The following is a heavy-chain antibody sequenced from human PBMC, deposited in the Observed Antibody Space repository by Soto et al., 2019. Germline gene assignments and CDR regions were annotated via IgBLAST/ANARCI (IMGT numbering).Heavy chain of an antibody. CDR3: ARDYYYGSGSYYNWFDP. CDR2: IIPIFGTA. Sequence: QVQLVQSGAEVKKPGSSVKVSCKASGGTFSSYAISWVRQAPGQGLEWMGGIIPIFGTANYAQKFQGRVTITADESTSTAYMELSSLRSEDTAVHYCARDYYYGSGSYYNWFDPWGQGTLVTVSS. D-gene: IGHD3-10*01. V-gene: IGHV1-69*01. J-gene: IGHJ5*02. CDR1: GGTFSSYA.